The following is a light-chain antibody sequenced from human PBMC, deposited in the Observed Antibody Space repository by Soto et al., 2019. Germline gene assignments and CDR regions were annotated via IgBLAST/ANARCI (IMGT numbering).Light chain of an antibody. CDR3: QHYNSYST. Sequence: DIQMTQSPSTLSASVGDRVTITCRASQSISSWLAWYQKKPGKAPKLLIYDASSLESGVPSRFSGSGSGTEFTPTITGLQPEVFATYYGQHYNSYSTFGQGTKVEIK. CDR2: DAS. J-gene: IGKJ1*01. V-gene: IGKV1-5*01. CDR1: QSISSW.